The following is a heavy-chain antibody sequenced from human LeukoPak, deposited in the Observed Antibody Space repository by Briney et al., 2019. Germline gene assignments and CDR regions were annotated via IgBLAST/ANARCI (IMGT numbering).Heavy chain of an antibody. D-gene: IGHD5-18*01. CDR2: INPNSGGT. CDR1: GYTFTAYY. Sequence: ASVKVSCKASGYTFTAYYMYWVRQAPGQGLDCMGRINPNSGGTNYAQKFQGRVTMTRDTYISTAYMELSRLTSDDTAVYYCATSSEGGYSYGSDIDYGGQGTLVTVSS. J-gene: IGHJ4*02. CDR3: ATSSEGGYSYGSDIDY. V-gene: IGHV1-2*06.